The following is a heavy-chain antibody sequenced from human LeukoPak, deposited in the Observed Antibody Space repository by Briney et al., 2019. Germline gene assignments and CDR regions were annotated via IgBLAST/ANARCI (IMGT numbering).Heavy chain of an antibody. CDR2: IYYSGST. CDR3: ERGKSFDM. J-gene: IGHJ3*02. Sequence: ASETLSLTCSVSGVSISSYYWSWLRQPPGQGREWIGYIYYSGSTNSNPSLNSGVTISVDTSKTQFPLKLSSVSAADTAVYYCERGKSFDMWGQGTMVTVSS. V-gene: IGHV4-59*01. CDR1: GVSISSYY.